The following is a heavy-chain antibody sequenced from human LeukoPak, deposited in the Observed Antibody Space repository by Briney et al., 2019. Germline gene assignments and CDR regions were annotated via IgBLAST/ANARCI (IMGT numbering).Heavy chain of an antibody. CDR3: ARDRGSSSLYYYGMDV. V-gene: IGHV3-30*04. D-gene: IGHD2-15*01. Sequence: GGSLRLSCAASGFTFSSYAMHWVRQAPGKGLEWVAVISYDGSNKYYADSVKGRFTTSRDNSKNTLYLQMNSLRAEDTAVYYCARDRGSSSLYYYGMDVWGQGTTVTVSS. J-gene: IGHJ6*02. CDR2: ISYDGSNK. CDR1: GFTFSSYA.